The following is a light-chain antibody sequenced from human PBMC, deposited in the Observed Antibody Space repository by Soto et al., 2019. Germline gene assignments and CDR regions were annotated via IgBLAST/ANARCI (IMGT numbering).Light chain of an antibody. CDR3: QQSTNYPWT. Sequence: DIQMTQSPSTLSAFIGDRVTISCRASQSVGDWLAWYQQKPGKAPKLLIYQASVLETGVPPRFSGSGSGTDFTLTITSLQPDDFATYYCQQSTNYPWTFGQGTKVDIK. CDR1: QSVGDW. J-gene: IGKJ1*01. CDR2: QAS. V-gene: IGKV1-5*03.